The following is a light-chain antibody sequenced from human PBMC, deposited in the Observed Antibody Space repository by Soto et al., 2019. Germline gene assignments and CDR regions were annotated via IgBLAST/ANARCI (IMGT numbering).Light chain of an antibody. J-gene: IGLJ1*01. Sequence: QLVLAQPASVSGSPGQSITISCTGSSNDVGRYSYVSWYQQHPGKIPKLIIYEVSLRPSGISDRFSASKSGNTASLTISGLQAEDEADYYCASYTSDTSRLFGTGTKVTVL. CDR2: EVS. V-gene: IGLV2-14*01. CDR1: SNDVGRYSY. CDR3: ASYTSDTSRL.